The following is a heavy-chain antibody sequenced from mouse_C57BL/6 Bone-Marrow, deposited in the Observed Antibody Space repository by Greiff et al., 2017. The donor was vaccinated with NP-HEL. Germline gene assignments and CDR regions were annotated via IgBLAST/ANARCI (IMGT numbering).Heavy chain of an antibody. Sequence: VQLQQPGAELVKPGASVKLSCKASGYTFTSYWMHWVKQRPGQGLEWIGMIHPNSGSTNYNEKFKSKATLTVDKSSSTAYMQLSSLTSEDSAVYYCARRRIYYGSSHWYFDVWGTGTTVTVSS. CDR2: IHPNSGST. V-gene: IGHV1-64*01. CDR3: ARRRIYYGSSHWYFDV. CDR1: GYTFTSYW. J-gene: IGHJ1*03. D-gene: IGHD1-1*01.